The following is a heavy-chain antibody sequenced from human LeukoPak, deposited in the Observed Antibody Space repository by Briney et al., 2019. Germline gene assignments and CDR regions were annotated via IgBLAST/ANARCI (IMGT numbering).Heavy chain of an antibody. J-gene: IGHJ4*02. D-gene: IGHD3-10*01. CDR2: ISGSSGST. Sequence: GGSLRLSCAASGFTFSSYAMSWVRQAPGKGLEWVSAISGSSGSTYYADSVKGRFTISRDNSKNTLYLQMNSLRAEDTAVYYCAKGYMVRGVIGYFDYWGQGTLVTVSS. V-gene: IGHV3-23*01. CDR3: AKGYMVRGVIGYFDY. CDR1: GFTFSSYA.